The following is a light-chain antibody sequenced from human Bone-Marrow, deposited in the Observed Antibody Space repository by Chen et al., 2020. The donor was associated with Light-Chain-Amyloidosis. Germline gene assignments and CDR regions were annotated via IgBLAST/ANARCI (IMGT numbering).Light chain of an antibody. CDR3: QQYGTSPLT. CDR1: QTISSNY. CDR2: GSS. Sequence: EIVLTQSQGTLSLSPGEGANLSCRDSQTISSNYLTWYQQKFGQAPRLLIYGSSSRATGIPDRFTGSGSGTDFTLTINRLEPEDFAMYYCQQYGTSPLTFGGGTKVEIK. V-gene: IGKV3-20*01. J-gene: IGKJ4*01.